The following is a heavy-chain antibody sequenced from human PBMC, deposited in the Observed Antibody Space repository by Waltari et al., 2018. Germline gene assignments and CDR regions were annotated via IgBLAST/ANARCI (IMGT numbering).Heavy chain of an antibody. Sequence: QVQLQESGPGLVKPSETLSLTCTVSGGSISSYYWSWIRQPPGKGLEWIGYIDYSGSTNSNPSLKSRVTKSVDTSKNQFSLKLSSWTAADTAVYYCARGGAGRATFYYWGQGTLVTVSS. CDR2: IDYSGST. D-gene: IGHD1-26*01. J-gene: IGHJ4*02. V-gene: IGHV4-59*01. CDR1: GGSISSYY. CDR3: ARGGAGRATFYY.